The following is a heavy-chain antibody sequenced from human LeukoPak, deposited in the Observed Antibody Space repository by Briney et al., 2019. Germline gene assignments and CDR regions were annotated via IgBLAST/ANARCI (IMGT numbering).Heavy chain of an antibody. CDR2: INPDSGGT. Sequence: ASVKVSCKASGYTFTGYYMHWVRQAPGQGLEWMGWINPDSGGTNYAQKFQGRVTMTRDTSISTAYMELSRLRSDDTAVYYCAKRLDYGPIIYFDYWGQGTLVTVSS. V-gene: IGHV1-2*02. J-gene: IGHJ4*02. D-gene: IGHD4-17*01. CDR1: GYTFTGYY. CDR3: AKRLDYGPIIYFDY.